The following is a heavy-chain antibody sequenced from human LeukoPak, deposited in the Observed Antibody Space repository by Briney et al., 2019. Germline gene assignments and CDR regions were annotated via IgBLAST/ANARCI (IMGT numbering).Heavy chain of an antibody. CDR1: GFTFSSYA. Sequence: PGGSLRLSCAASGFTFSSYAMNWVRQAPGKGLEWVSYISNSGSTIYYADSVKGRFTISRDNAKNSLYLQMNSLRAEDTAVYYCARNGYCSGISCYASNWFDPWGQGTLVTVSS. V-gene: IGHV3-48*03. D-gene: IGHD2-2*03. CDR3: ARNGYCSGISCYASNWFDP. CDR2: ISNSGSTI. J-gene: IGHJ5*02.